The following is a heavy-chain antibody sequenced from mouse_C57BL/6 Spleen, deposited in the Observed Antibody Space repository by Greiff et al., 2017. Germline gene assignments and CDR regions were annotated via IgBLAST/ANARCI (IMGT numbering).Heavy chain of an antibody. CDR2: IYPRSGNT. J-gene: IGHJ3*01. V-gene: IGHV1-81*01. CDR3: AREGAY. CDR1: GYTFTSYG. Sequence: LVESGAELARPGASVKLSCKASGYTFTSYGISWVKQRTGQGLEWIGEIYPRSGNTYYNEKFKGKATLTADKSSSTAYMELRSLTSEASAVYFCAREGAYWGQGTLVTVSA.